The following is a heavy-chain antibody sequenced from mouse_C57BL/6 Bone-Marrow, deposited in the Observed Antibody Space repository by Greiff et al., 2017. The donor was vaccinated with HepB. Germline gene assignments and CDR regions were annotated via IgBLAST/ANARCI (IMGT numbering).Heavy chain of an antibody. CDR1: GYTFTSYW. D-gene: IGHD1-1*01. Sequence: VQLQQPGAELVKPGASVKMSCKASGYTFTSYWITWVKQRPGQGLEWIGDIYPGSGSTNYNEKFKSKATLTVDTSSSTAYMQLSSLTSEDSAVYYCARSYGGSSHLYAMDYWGQGTSVTVSS. CDR2: IYPGSGST. V-gene: IGHV1-55*01. CDR3: ARSYGGSSHLYAMDY. J-gene: IGHJ4*01.